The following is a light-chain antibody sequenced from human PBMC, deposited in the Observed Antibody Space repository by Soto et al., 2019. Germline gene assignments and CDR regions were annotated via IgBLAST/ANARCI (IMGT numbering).Light chain of an antibody. CDR3: CSYARITTYVV. Sequence: QSALTQPASVSGSPGQSITISCTGTSSDVGSYDLVSWYQQYPGKAPKLMIYKGSKRPSGVSNRFSGSKSGNTASLTISGLQAEDEADYYCCSYARITTYVVFGGGTKLTVL. CDR2: KGS. CDR1: SSDVGSYDL. J-gene: IGLJ2*01. V-gene: IGLV2-23*01.